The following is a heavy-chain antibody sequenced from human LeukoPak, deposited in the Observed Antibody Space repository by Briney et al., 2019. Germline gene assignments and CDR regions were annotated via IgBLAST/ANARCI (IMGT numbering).Heavy chain of an antibody. J-gene: IGHJ6*03. CDR1: GYTFTSYD. D-gene: IGHD6-19*01. CDR3: ARSEQFPYYMDV. CDR2: MNPNSGNT. V-gene: IGHV1-8*01. Sequence: GASVKVSCKASGYTFTSYDINWVRQATGQGLEWMGWMNPNSGNTGYAQKFQGRVTMTRNTSISTAYMELSRLRSGDTAVYYCARSEQFPYYMDVWGKGTTVTVSS.